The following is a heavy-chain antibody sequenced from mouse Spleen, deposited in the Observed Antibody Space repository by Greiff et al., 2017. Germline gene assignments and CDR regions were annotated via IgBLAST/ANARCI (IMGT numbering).Heavy chain of an antibody. D-gene: IGHD2-1*01. CDR3: RYGNFYAMDY. V-gene: IGHV2-5*01. CDR2: IWRGGST. CDR1: GLSLTSYG. Sequence: VKLMESGPGLVAPSQSLSITCTVSGLSLTSYGVHWVRQPPGKGLEWLGVIWRGGSTDYNAAFMSRLSITKDNSKSQVFFKMNSLQADDTAIYYCRYGNFYAMDYWGQGTSVTVSS. J-gene: IGHJ4*01.